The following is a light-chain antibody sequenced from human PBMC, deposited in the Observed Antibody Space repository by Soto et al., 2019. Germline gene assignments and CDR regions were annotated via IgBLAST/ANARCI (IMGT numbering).Light chain of an antibody. CDR3: SSYTSSSTLVV. CDR2: DVS. J-gene: IGLJ2*01. CDR1: SSDVGGYNY. Sequence: QSVRTQPASVSGSPGQSITISCTGTSSDVGGYNYVSWYQQHPGKAPKLIIYDVSNRPSGVSNRFSGSKSGNTASLTISGLQAEDEADYYCSSYTSSSTLVVFGGGTTLTVL. V-gene: IGLV2-14*01.